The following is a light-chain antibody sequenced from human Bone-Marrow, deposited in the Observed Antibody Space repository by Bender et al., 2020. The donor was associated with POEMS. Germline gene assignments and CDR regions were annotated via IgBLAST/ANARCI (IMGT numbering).Light chain of an antibody. CDR3: SSYARNNIFV. CDR2: DVS. CDR1: SSDIGGYNL. Sequence: QSALTQPASVSGSPGQSITFSCTGTSSDIGGYNLVSWYQHVPDKAPKLVIYDVSKRPSGVPDRFSGSRSGSTASLTISGLQAEDEADYYCSSYARNNIFVFGGGTKLTVL. V-gene: IGLV2-14*02. J-gene: IGLJ2*01.